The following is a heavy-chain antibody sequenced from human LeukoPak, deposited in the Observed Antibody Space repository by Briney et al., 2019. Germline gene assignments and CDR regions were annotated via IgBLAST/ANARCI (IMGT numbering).Heavy chain of an antibody. J-gene: IGHJ4*02. V-gene: IGHV3-53*01. CDR2: LYEDGRI. D-gene: IGHD2-15*01. CDR3: AKQLGYCSDGSCYFPY. Sequence: PGGSLRLSCAASGFPVDSNYMNWVRQAPGKGLEWVSVLYEDGRIYYADSVKGRFTISRDTSKNILSLQLNGLRAEDTAVYYCAKQLGYCSDGSCYFPYWGQGTLVTVSS. CDR1: GFPVDSNY.